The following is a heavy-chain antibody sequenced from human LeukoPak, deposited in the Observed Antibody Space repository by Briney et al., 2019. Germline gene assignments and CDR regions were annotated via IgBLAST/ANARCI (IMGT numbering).Heavy chain of an antibody. CDR2: ISAYNGNT. Sequence: ASVKVSCKASGYTFSSYGISWVRQAPGQGLEWMGWISAYNGNTNYAQRLQGRVTMTTDTSTSTAYMELRSLRSDDTAVYYCARDQNSYYGSGTYYNWFDSWGQGTLVTVSS. CDR3: ARDQNSYYGSGTYYNWFDS. D-gene: IGHD3-10*01. J-gene: IGHJ5*01. CDR1: GYTFSSYG. V-gene: IGHV1-18*01.